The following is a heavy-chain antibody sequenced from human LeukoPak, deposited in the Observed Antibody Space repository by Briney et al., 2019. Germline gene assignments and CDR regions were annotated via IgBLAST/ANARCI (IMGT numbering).Heavy chain of an antibody. CDR3: AKAPDYSGSSLFDY. J-gene: IGHJ4*02. V-gene: IGHV3-23*01. D-gene: IGHD1-26*01. Sequence: GGSLRLSCAASGFTFTIYAMSWVRQAPGKGREWVSAISGSGGSTYYADSVKGRFTISRDNSKNTLYLQMNSLRAEDTAVYYCAKAPDYSGSSLFDYWGQGTLVTVSS. CDR1: GFTFTIYA. CDR2: ISGSGGST.